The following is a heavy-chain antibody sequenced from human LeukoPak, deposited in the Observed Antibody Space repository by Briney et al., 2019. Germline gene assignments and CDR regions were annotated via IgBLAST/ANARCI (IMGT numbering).Heavy chain of an antibody. CDR2: IWYDGSNK. J-gene: IGHJ4*02. CDR3: ARDIEQLVEGADY. Sequence: GGSLRLSCAASGFTFSSYGMHWVRQAPGKGLEWVAVIWYDGSNKYYADSVKGRFTISRDNSKNTLYLQMNSLRAEDTAVYYCARDIEQLVEGADYWGQGTLVTVSS. CDR1: GFTFSSYG. V-gene: IGHV3-33*01. D-gene: IGHD6-13*01.